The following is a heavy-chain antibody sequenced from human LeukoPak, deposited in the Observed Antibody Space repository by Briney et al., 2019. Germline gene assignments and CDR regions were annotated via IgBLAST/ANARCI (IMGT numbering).Heavy chain of an antibody. Sequence: SETLSLTCTVSGGSIRSSHLYWGWIRQPPGKGLEWIGIAYYSGTTFYNPSLKSRVSISVDTSTNQFSLRLVSVAAADTAIYYCAQLERRTAFDIWGQGTLVTVSS. CDR3: AQLERRTAFDI. V-gene: IGHV4-39*01. D-gene: IGHD3-3*01. CDR1: GGSIRSSHLY. CDR2: AYYSGTT. J-gene: IGHJ3*02.